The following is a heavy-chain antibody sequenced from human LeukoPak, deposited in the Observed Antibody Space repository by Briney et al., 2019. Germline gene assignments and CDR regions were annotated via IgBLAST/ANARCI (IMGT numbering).Heavy chain of an antibody. CDR2: INQDGSEQ. CDR1: GFTFSTYW. Sequence: GGPLRLSCAASGFTFSTYWMTWVPKAPGKGLEWVANINQDGSEQIHVDSVKGRLTFSTDNAKTSLYLQINSLRAEDTAVYYCARDRVADDYWGQGTLVTVSP. D-gene: IGHD2-15*01. V-gene: IGHV3-7*04. CDR3: ARDRVADDY. J-gene: IGHJ4*02.